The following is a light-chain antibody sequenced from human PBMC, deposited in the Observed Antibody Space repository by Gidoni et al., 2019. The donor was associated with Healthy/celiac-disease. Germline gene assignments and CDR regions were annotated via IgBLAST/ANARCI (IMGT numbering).Light chain of an antibody. V-gene: IGLV3-21*03. CDR3: QVWDSSSDHVV. CDR1: NIGSKS. J-gene: IGLJ2*01. CDR2: DDS. Sequence: SYPPTHHPPASVAPGKTARITCGGNNIGSKSVHWYQQKPGQAPVLVVYDDSDRPSGIPERFSGSNSGNTATLTISRVEAGDEADYYCQVWDSSSDHVVFGGGTKLTVL.